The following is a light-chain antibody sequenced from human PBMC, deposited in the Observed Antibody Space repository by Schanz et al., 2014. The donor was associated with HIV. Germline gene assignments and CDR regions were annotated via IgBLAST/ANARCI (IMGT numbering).Light chain of an antibody. CDR2: EVS. J-gene: IGLJ2*01. Sequence: QSVLTQPASVSGSPGQSITISCTGTSSDVGSYNLVSWYQQHPGKAPKLMIYEVSKRPSGVSNRFSGSKSGNTASLTISGLQAEDEADYYCSSYTSSSSVVFGGGTKLTV. CDR3: SSYTSSSSVV. CDR1: SSDVGSYNL. V-gene: IGLV2-14*02.